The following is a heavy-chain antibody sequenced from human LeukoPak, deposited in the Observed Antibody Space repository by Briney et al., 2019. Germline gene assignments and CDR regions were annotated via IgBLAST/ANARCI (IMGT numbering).Heavy chain of an antibody. V-gene: IGHV1-46*01. CDR3: ARDLRGYCSGGSCSLRGYSYGLNDY. Sequence: ASVKVSCKASAYTFTGYYMHWVRQAPGQGLEWMGIINPSGGGTSYAQKFQGRVTMTRDMSTSTVYMELSSLRSEDTAVYYCARDLRGYCSGGSCSLRGYSYGLNDYWGQGTLVTVSS. J-gene: IGHJ4*02. CDR1: AYTFTGYY. D-gene: IGHD2-15*01. CDR2: INPSGGGT.